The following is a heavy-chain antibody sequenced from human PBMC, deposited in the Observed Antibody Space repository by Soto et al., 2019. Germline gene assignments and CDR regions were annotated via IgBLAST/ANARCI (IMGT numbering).Heavy chain of an antibody. J-gene: IGHJ3*02. Sequence: GGSLRLSCAASGFTFDDYAMHWVRQAPGKGLEWVSGISWNSGSIGYADSVKGRFTISRDNAKNSLYLQMNSLRAEDTALYYCAKDMEDGSGSYSAFDIWGQGTMVTVSS. D-gene: IGHD3-10*01. CDR1: GFTFDDYA. CDR2: ISWNSGSI. CDR3: AKDMEDGSGSYSAFDI. V-gene: IGHV3-9*01.